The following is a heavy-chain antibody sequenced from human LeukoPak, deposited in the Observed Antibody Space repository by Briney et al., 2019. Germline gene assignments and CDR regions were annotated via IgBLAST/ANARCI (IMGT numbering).Heavy chain of an antibody. CDR3: AGTIVVATPDAFDI. Sequence: GGSLRLSCAASGFIFSDYYMSWIRQAPGKGLEWISYITSSSSIIYYADSVKGRFTISRDNAKNSLYLQMNSLRAEDTAVYYCAGTIVVATPDAFDIWGQGTMVTVSS. J-gene: IGHJ3*02. CDR2: ITSSSSII. CDR1: GFIFSDYY. D-gene: IGHD3-22*01. V-gene: IGHV3-11*04.